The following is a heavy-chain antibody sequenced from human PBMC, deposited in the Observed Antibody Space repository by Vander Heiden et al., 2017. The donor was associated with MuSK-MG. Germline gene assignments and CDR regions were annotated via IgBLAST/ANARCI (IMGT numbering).Heavy chain of an antibody. CDR3: ARDVVGSNWFDP. J-gene: IGHJ5*02. V-gene: IGHV1-2*02. CDR1: GYTFAGYY. D-gene: IGHD2-15*01. Sequence: QVQLVQSGAEVREPGASVKVSCKASGYTFAGYYMHWVRQAPGQGLEWVGWIHPISGVTKYAQSFQGRVTMTRDTSINTAYMELSRLTSDDTAVYYCARDVVGSNWFDPWGQGTLVTVSS. CDR2: IHPISGVT.